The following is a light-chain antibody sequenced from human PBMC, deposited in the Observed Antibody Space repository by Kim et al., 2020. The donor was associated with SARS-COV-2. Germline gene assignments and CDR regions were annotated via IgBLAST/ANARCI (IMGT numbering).Light chain of an antibody. CDR2: GAS. CDR1: QSVTTN. J-gene: IGKJ1*01. V-gene: IGKV3D-15*01. CDR3: KKHTDGWK. Sequence: EIVLTHSPATLSVSPGERVTLSCKASQSVTTNLAWYQQKPVQPPRYLIYGASTRATGIPARFSGSGSGTEFTLTITSMQSEDFAVYYCKKHTDGWKFGQGTKVEIK.